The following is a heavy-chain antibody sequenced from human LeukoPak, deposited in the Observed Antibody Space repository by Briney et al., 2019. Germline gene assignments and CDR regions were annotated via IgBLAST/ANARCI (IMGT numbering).Heavy chain of an antibody. V-gene: IGHV3-7*01. Sequence: PWGSLRLSCAASGFTFSSYWMNWVRQAPGKGLEWVANIKPDGSDKYYVGSVKGRFTISRDNAKNSLYLQMNSLRAEDTALYFCARDDYQLGSYYYGMDVWGQGTTVTVSS. J-gene: IGHJ6*02. D-gene: IGHD7-27*01. CDR2: IKPDGSDK. CDR1: GFTFSSYW. CDR3: ARDDYQLGSYYYGMDV.